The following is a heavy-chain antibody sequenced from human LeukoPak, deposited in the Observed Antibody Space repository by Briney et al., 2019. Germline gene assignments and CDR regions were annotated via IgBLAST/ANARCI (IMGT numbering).Heavy chain of an antibody. J-gene: IGHJ4*02. Sequence: ASVKVSCKASGGTFSSYAISWVRQAPGQGLEWMGGIIPIFGTANYAQRFQGRVTITADESTSTAYMELSSLRSEDTAVYYCARGVGDFWSGLVDYWGQGTLVTVSS. V-gene: IGHV1-69*13. CDR3: ARGVGDFWSGLVDY. CDR2: IIPIFGTA. CDR1: GGTFSSYA. D-gene: IGHD3-3*01.